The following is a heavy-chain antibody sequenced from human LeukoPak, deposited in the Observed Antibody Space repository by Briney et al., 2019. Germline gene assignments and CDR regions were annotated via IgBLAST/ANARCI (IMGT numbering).Heavy chain of an antibody. D-gene: IGHD1-26*01. CDR3: ARPGIVGATTPFDY. Sequence: SETLSLTCAVSGYSISSDYYWGWIRQPPGKGLEWIGSIYHSGSTYYNPSLKSRVTISVDTSKNQFSLKLSSVTTADTAVYYCARPGIVGATTPFDYWGQGTLVTVSS. CDR1: GYSISSDYY. CDR2: IYHSGST. J-gene: IGHJ4*02. V-gene: IGHV4-38-2*01.